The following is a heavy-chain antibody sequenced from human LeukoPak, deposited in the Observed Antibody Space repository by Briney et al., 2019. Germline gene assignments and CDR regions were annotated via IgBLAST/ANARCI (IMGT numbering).Heavy chain of an antibody. V-gene: IGHV4-31*03. J-gene: IGHJ5*02. CDR3: ARVSGARMEWFGGGNWFDP. CDR2: IYYSGST. D-gene: IGHD3-10*01. CDR1: GGSISSGGYY. Sequence: PSQTLSLTCTVSGGSISSGGYYWSWIRQHPGKGLEWIGYIYYSGSTYYNPSLKSRVTISVDTSKNQFSLKLSSVTAADTAVYYCARVSGARMEWFGGGNWFDPWGQGTLVTVSS.